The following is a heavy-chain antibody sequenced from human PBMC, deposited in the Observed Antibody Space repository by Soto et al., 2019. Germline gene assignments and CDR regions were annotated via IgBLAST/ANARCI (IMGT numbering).Heavy chain of an antibody. V-gene: IGHV4-59*01. CDR1: GGSISSYY. CDR2: IYYSGST. D-gene: IGHD2-2*01. Sequence: SETLSLTCTVSGGSISSYYWSWIRQPPGKGLEWIGYIYYSGSTNYNPSLKSRVTISVDTSKNQFSLKLSSVTAADTAVYYCARIVVVPTAWFDPWGQGTLVTVSS. J-gene: IGHJ5*02. CDR3: ARIVVVPTAWFDP.